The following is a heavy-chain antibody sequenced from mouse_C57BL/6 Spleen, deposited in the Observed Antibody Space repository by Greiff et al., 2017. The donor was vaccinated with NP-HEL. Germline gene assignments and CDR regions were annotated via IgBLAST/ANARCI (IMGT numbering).Heavy chain of an antibody. CDR2: ISDGGSYT. D-gene: IGHD2-5*01. V-gene: IGHV5-4*03. Sequence: EVNVVESGGGLVKPGGSLKLSCAASGFTFSSYAMSWVRQTPEKRLEWVATISDGGSYTYYPDNVKGRFTISRDNAKNNLYLQMSHLKSEDTAMYYCALYYSKSPFDYWGQGTTLTVSS. J-gene: IGHJ2*01. CDR3: ALYYSKSPFDY. CDR1: GFTFSSYA.